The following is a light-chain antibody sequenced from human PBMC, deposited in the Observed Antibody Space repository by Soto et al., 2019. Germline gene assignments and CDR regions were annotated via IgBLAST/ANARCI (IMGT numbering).Light chain of an antibody. V-gene: IGKV1-33*01. Sequence: DIQMTQSPSSLSTSVGDRVTITCQASQDISNFLNWYQQKPGTAPKLLIYDASNLEAGVPSRFSGSGSGTYFTFTISSLQPDDIATYYCQQYDNLPLTFGGGTKVDIK. J-gene: IGKJ4*01. CDR2: DAS. CDR3: QQYDNLPLT. CDR1: QDISNF.